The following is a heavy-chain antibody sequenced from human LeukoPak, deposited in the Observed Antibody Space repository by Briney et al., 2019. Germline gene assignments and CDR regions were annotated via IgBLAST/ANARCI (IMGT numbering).Heavy chain of an antibody. Sequence: SETLSLTCTVSGGSISSSSYYWGWIRQPPGKGLEWIGSIYYSGSTYYNPSLKSRVTISVDTSKNQFSLKLSSVTAADTAVYYCYSYSSGWFGAFDIWGQGTMVTVSS. CDR1: GGSISSSSYY. CDR3: YSYSSGWFGAFDI. CDR2: IYYSGST. V-gene: IGHV4-39*01. D-gene: IGHD6-19*01. J-gene: IGHJ3*02.